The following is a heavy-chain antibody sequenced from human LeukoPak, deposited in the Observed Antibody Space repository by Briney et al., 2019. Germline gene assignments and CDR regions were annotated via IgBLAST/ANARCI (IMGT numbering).Heavy chain of an antibody. J-gene: IGHJ4*02. V-gene: IGHV3-33*06. CDR1: GFTFSSYG. CDR2: IWYDGSNK. Sequence: PGRSLRLSCAASGFTFSSYGMHWVRQAPGKGLEWVAVIWYDGSNKYYADSVKGRFTISRDNSKNTLYLQMHSLRAEDTAVYYCAKDSGPFGELLDYWGQGTLVTVSS. D-gene: IGHD3-10*01. CDR3: AKDSGPFGELLDY.